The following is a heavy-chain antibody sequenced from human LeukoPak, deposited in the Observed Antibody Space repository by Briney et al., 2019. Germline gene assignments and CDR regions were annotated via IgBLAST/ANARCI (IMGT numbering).Heavy chain of an antibody. D-gene: IGHD5-18*01. CDR3: ATDMDTAMATDY. V-gene: IGHV1-69*04. CDR2: IIPILGIA. J-gene: IGHJ4*02. Sequence: SVKVSCKASGGTFSSYAISWVRQAPGQGLEWMGRIIPILGIANYAQKFQGRVTMTEDTSTDTAYMELSSLRSEDTAVYYCATDMDTAMATDYWGQGTLVTVSS. CDR1: GGTFSSYA.